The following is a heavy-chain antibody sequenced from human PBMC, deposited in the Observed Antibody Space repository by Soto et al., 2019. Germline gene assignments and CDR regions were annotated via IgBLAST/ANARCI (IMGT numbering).Heavy chain of an antibody. CDR1: GGSISSYY. CDR3: ARTHRGDWYVDL. CDR2: IYYSGST. V-gene: IGHV4-59*08. Sequence: QVQLQESGPGLVKPSETLSLTCTVSGGSISSYYWSWIRQPPGKGLEWIGYIYYSGSTNYNPSLKSRVTISVDTSKNQFSLKLSSVTAADTAVYYCARTHRGDWYVDLWGRGTLVTVSS. D-gene: IGHD3-10*01. J-gene: IGHJ2*01.